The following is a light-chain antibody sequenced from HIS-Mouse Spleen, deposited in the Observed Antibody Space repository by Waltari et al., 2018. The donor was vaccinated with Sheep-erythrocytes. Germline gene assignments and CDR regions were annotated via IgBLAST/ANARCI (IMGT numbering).Light chain of an antibody. Sequence: QSALTQPASVSGSPGQSIPISCTLPSTAVASNNLVSWYQQHPGKAPKLMIYEGSKRNSGVSNRLSGSKSGNTASLTISGLQAEDEADYYCCSYAGSSTPWVFGGGTKLTVL. CDR2: EGS. CDR3: CSYAGSSTPWV. V-gene: IGLV2-23*01. CDR1: STAVASNNL. J-gene: IGLJ3*02.